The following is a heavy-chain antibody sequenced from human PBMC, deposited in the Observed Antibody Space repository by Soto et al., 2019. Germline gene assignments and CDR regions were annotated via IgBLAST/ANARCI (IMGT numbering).Heavy chain of an antibody. V-gene: IGHV3-73*01. Sequence: EVQLVESGGGLVQPGGSLKLSCAASGFTFSGSAMHWVRQASGKGLEWVGRIRSKANSYATAYAASVKGRFTISRDDSKNTAYLQMNSLKTEDTAVYYCTPGVVPAGPGDYYIDVWGKGTTVTVSS. D-gene: IGHD2-2*01. CDR1: GFTFSGSA. CDR2: IRSKANSYAT. J-gene: IGHJ6*03. CDR3: TPGVVPAGPGDYYIDV.